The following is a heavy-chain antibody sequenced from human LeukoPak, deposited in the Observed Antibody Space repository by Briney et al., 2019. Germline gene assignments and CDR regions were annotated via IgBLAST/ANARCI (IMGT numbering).Heavy chain of an antibody. CDR3: ARVVAADGGDELDI. V-gene: IGHV1-18*01. CDR2: ISAYKGNT. CDR1: GYTFSNYA. J-gene: IGHJ3*02. D-gene: IGHD6-13*01. Sequence: ASVKVSCKASGYTFSNYAVTWVRQAPGQGLEWVGWISAYKGNTNYGDKFQGRVTMTADTSTSTAYMEVRSLTSVDTAVYYCARVVAADGGDELDIWGQGTLITVSS.